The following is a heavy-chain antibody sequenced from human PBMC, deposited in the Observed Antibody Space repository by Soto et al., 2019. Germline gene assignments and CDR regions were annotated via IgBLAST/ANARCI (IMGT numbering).Heavy chain of an antibody. D-gene: IGHD6-6*01. Sequence: GGSLRLSCAAAGISFSDYVMNWVRQAPGKGLEYVSAITSNGGSTSNADSVKGRVTISRDNSKNRPYLQMSSLRVEDTAVYYCVKVEYSSTYYALDSWGQGTLVTVSS. CDR1: GISFSDYV. CDR2: ITSNGGST. CDR3: VKVEYSSTYYALDS. V-gene: IGHV3-64D*06. J-gene: IGHJ4*02.